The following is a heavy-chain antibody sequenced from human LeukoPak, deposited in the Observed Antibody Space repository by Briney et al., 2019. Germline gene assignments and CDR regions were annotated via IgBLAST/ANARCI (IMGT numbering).Heavy chain of an antibody. V-gene: IGHV3-7*03. CDR2: IKQDGSEK. CDR3: ARVVVVAATLAFDI. CDR1: GFTFSSYW. J-gene: IGHJ3*02. D-gene: IGHD2-15*01. Sequence: PGGSLRLSCAASGFTFSSYWMSWVRQAPGKGLEWVANIKQDGSEKYYVDSVKGRFTISRDNAKNSLYLQMNSLRAEDTAVYYCARVVVVAATLAFDIWGQGTMVTVSS.